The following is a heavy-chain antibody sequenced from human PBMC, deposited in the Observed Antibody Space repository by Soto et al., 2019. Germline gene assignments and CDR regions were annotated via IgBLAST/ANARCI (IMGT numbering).Heavy chain of an antibody. J-gene: IGHJ4*02. D-gene: IGHD3-16*01. V-gene: IGHV4-39*01. Sequence: QLQLQESGPGLVKPSETLSLTCTVSGGSISSSSYYWGWIRQPPGKGLEWIGSIYYSGSTYYNPSLKSRVTISVDTSKNQFSLKLSSVTAADTAVYYCRAWTPLWGVYFDYWGQGTLVTVSS. CDR1: GGSISSSSYY. CDR3: RAWTPLWGVYFDY. CDR2: IYYSGST.